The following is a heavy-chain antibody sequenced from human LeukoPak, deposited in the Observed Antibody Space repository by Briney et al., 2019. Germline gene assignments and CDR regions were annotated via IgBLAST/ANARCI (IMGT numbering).Heavy chain of an antibody. V-gene: IGHV4-34*01. Sequence: SETPSLTCAVYGGSFSGYYWSWIRQPPGKGLEWIGEINHSGSTNYNPSLKSRVTISVDTSKNQFSLKLSSVTAADTAVYYCARGLRITIFGMAPYGMDVWGQGTTVTVSS. J-gene: IGHJ6*02. CDR2: INHSGST. D-gene: IGHD3-3*01. CDR1: GGSFSGYY. CDR3: ARGLRITIFGMAPYGMDV.